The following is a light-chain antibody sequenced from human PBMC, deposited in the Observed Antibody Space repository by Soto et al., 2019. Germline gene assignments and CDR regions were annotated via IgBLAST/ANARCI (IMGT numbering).Light chain of an antibody. CDR1: SSDVGSYNL. Sequence: QSALTQPASVSGSPGQSITISCTGTSSDVGSYNLVSWYQQHPGKAPKLMIYEGSKRPSGVSNRFSGSKSGNTASLTISGLQAEDEADYYCCSYAGTRLKVFGGGTQLTVL. V-gene: IGLV2-23*01. CDR3: CSYAGTRLKV. CDR2: EGS. J-gene: IGLJ3*02.